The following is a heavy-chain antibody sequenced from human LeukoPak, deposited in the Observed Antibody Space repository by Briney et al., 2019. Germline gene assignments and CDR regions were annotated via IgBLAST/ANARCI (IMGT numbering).Heavy chain of an antibody. V-gene: IGHV3-23*01. D-gene: IGHD6-13*01. CDR1: GFTFSSYA. Sequence: PGRSLRLSCAASGFTFSSYAMNWVRQAPGKGLEWVSAISGSGGSTYYADSVKGRFTISRDNSKNTLYLQMNSLRAEDTAVYYCAKATSSSWYRAPYYFDYWGQGTLVTVSS. J-gene: IGHJ4*02. CDR2: ISGSGGST. CDR3: AKATSSSWYRAPYYFDY.